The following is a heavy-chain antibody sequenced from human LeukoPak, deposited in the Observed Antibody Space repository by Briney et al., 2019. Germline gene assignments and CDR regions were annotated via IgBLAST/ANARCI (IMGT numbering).Heavy chain of an antibody. J-gene: IGHJ6*03. Sequence: SETLSLTCTVSGVSISSYYWSWIRQPAGKGLEWIGRIYTSGSTNYNPPLKSRVTMSVDTSENQFSLKLSSVTAADTAVYYCARERASDWLYYYYYMDVWGKGTTVTVSS. CDR3: ARERASDWLYYYYYMDV. D-gene: IGHD3-9*01. CDR2: IYTSGST. V-gene: IGHV4-4*07. CDR1: GVSISSYY.